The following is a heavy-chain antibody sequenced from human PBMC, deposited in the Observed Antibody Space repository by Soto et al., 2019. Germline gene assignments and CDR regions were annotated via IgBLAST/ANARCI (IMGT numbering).Heavy chain of an antibody. CDR3: TRRTTVRNPPSGH. D-gene: IGHD1-1*01. V-gene: IGHV1-18*04. Sequence: ASVKVSCKTSGYMFPSYGISWVRQAPGQGLEWMGWISTYNGNTKYAQGLQGRVTMTTDTSTTTAYMELRSLRSDDTAVYYCTRRTTVRNPPSGHWGQRTLVTVSS. CDR2: ISTYNGNT. J-gene: IGHJ4*02. CDR1: GYMFPSYG.